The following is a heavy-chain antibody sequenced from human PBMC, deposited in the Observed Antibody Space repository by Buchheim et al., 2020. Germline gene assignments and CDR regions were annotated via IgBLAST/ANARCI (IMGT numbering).Heavy chain of an antibody. J-gene: IGHJ4*02. CDR1: GFTFSSYW. CDR3: ARDGNSWFGELAHDY. V-gene: IGHV3-7*03. CDR2: IKQDGSEK. Sequence: EVQLVESGGGLVQPGGSLRLSCAASGFTFSSYWMSWVRQAPGKGLEWVANIKQDGSEKYYVDSVKGRFTISRDNAKNSLYLKMNSLRAEDTAVYYWARDGNSWFGELAHDYWGQGTL. D-gene: IGHD3-10*01.